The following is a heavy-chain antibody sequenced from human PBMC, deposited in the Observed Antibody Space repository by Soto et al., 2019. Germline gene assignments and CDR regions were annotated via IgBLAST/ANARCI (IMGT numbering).Heavy chain of an antibody. J-gene: IGHJ6*02. CDR3: AREAIVVVPAAFYYYYYGMDV. CDR1: GGSFSGYY. D-gene: IGHD2-2*01. Sequence: PSETLSLTCAVYGGSFSGYYWSWIRQPPGKGLEWIGEINHSGITNYNPSLKSRVTISVDTSKNQFSLKLSSVTAADTAVYYCAREAIVVVPAAFYYYYYGMDVWGQGTTVTVSS. V-gene: IGHV4-34*01. CDR2: INHSGIT.